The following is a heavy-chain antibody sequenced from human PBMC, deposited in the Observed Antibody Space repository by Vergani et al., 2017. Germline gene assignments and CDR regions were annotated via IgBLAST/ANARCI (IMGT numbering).Heavy chain of an antibody. Sequence: QVQLQESGPGLVKPSQTLSLTCTVSGGSISSGSYYWSWIRQPAGKVVEWIGRIYTSGSTNYNPSLNSRVTMSVDTSKKQFSLKLSSATAADTAVYYWARGITIFGGGGWFDPWGQGTLVTVSS. D-gene: IGHD3-3*01. CDR1: GGSISSGSYY. CDR2: IYTSGST. CDR3: ARGITIFGGGGWFDP. J-gene: IGHJ5*02. V-gene: IGHV4-61*02.